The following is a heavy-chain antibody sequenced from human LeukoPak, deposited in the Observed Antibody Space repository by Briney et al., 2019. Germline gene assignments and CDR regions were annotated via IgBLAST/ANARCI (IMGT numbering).Heavy chain of an antibody. V-gene: IGHV3-9*03. J-gene: IGHJ4*02. CDR3: AKGGYSRASNLPDY. D-gene: IGHD6-6*01. CDR1: GFTFDDYA. Sequence: GGSLRLSCAASGFTFDDYAMHWVRQAPGKGLEWVSGISWNSGSIGYADSVKGRFTISRDNAKNSLYLQMNSLRAEDMALYYCAKGGYSRASNLPDYWGQGTLVTVSS. CDR2: ISWNSGSI.